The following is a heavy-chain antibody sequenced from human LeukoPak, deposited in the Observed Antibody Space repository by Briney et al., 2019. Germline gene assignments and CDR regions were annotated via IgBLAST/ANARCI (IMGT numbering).Heavy chain of an antibody. J-gene: IGHJ4*02. CDR3: ARLDIRTTWYASDY. Sequence: SETLSLTCSLSHGAISTFFWNWIRQPAGKPLEWIGRVYATGTANYNPSLQSRVTMSIDASQNQFSLKLSSVTAADTAVYYCARLDIRTTWYASDYWGRGTLVTVSS. V-gene: IGHV4-4*07. CDR2: VYATGTA. D-gene: IGHD5-12*01. CDR1: HGAISTFF.